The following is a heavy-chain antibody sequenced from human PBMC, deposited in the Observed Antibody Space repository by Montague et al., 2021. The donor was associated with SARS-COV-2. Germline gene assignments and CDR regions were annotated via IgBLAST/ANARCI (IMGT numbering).Heavy chain of an antibody. J-gene: IGHJ4*02. V-gene: IGHV4-31*03. CDR2: IYYSGSS. CDR1: GGSISSGSYY. D-gene: IGHD2-21*01. Sequence: TLSLTCTVSGGSISSGSYYWSWIRQHPGKGLEWIGYIYYSGSSYYNPSLNSRVTISVDTSKIQFSLRLSSVTAADTAVYYCARARTSLIVVVNEFDYWGQGTLVTVSS. CDR3: ARARTSLIVVVNEFDY.